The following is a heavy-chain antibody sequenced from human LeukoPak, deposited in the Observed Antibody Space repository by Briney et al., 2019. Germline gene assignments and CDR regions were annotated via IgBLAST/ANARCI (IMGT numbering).Heavy chain of an antibody. V-gene: IGHV4-34*01. CDR2: INHSGST. CDR3: TRDNIWNYDWFDH. CDR1: GGSISSYY. J-gene: IGHJ5*02. D-gene: IGHD1-7*01. Sequence: PSETLSLTCTVSGGSISSYYWSWIRQPPGKGLEWIGEINHSGSTNYNPSLKSRVTISVDTSKNQFSLKLSSVTAADTAVYYCTRDNIWNYDWFDHWGQGTLVTVSP.